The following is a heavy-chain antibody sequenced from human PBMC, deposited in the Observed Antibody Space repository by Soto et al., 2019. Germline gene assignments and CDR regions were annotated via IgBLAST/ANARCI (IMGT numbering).Heavy chain of an antibody. Sequence: GSLRLSCTASGFTFSSYWMSWVRQAPGKGLEWVANIKQDGSEKYYVDSVKGRFTISRDNAKNSLYLQMNSLRAEDTAVYYCARETRLRYFDFGPRFDYWGQGTLVTVSS. CDR1: GFTFSSYW. D-gene: IGHD3-9*01. J-gene: IGHJ4*02. V-gene: IGHV3-7*01. CDR3: ARETRLRYFDFGPRFDY. CDR2: IKQDGSEK.